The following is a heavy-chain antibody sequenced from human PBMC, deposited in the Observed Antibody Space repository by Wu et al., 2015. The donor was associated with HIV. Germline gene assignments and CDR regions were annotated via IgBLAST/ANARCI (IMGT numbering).Heavy chain of an antibody. V-gene: IGHV1-46*01. CDR3: ATRGLGRGYSGYDEDY. CDR1: GYIFTTYY. D-gene: IGHD5-12*01. J-gene: IGHJ4*02. CDR2: INPSGSST. Sequence: QVQLVQSGAEVKKPGASVRVSCKASGYIFTTYYMHWVRQAPGQGLEWMAIINPSGSSTTYTQKFQGRVTITADESTSTAYMELSSLRSEDTAVYYCATRGLGRGYSGYDEDYWGQGTLVTVSS.